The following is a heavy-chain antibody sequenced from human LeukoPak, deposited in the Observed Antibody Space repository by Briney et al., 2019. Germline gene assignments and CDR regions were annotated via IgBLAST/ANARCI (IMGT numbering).Heavy chain of an antibody. Sequence: SETLSLTCTVSGGSISSYYWSWIRQPAGKGLEWIGRIYTSGSTNYNPSLKSRVTMSVDTSKSQFSLKLSSVTAADTAVYYCARDLLVRGVIIGYYYYMDVWGKGTTVTVSS. CDR1: GGSISSYY. D-gene: IGHD3-10*01. J-gene: IGHJ6*03. V-gene: IGHV4-4*07. CDR3: ARDLLVRGVIIGYYYYMDV. CDR2: IYTSGST.